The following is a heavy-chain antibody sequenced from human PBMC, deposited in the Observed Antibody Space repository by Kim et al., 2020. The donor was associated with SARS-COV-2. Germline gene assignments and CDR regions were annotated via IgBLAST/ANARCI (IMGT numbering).Heavy chain of an antibody. J-gene: IGHJ4*02. CDR3: ARDLGWSSGWSGKRLDY. V-gene: IGHV1-3*01. Sequence: ASVKVSCKASGYTFTSYALHWGRQAPGQRLEWMGWINAGNGNTKYSQKFQGRVTITRDTSASTAYMELSRLRSEDTAVYYCARDLGWSSGWSGKRLDYWGQGTLATVSS. CDR2: INAGNGNT. D-gene: IGHD6-19*01. CDR1: GYTFTSYA.